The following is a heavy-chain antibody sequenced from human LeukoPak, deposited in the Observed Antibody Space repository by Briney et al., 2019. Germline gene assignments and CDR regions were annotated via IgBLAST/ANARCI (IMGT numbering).Heavy chain of an antibody. V-gene: IGHV1-69*13. J-gene: IGHJ6*02. CDR1: GGTFSSCA. D-gene: IGHD6-13*01. CDR3: ARGGSSWSRYAYYYYGMDV. CDR2: IIPIFGTA. Sequence: SVKVSCKASGGTFSSCAISWVRQAPGQGLEWMGGIIPIFGTANYAQKFQGRVTITADESTSTAYMELSSLRSEDTAVYYCARGGSSWSRYAYYYYGMDVWGQGTTVTVSS.